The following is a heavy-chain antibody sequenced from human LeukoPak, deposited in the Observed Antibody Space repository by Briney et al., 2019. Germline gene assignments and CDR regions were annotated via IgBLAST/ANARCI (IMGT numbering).Heavy chain of an antibody. CDR3: ARGRVAVAGVPDAFDI. V-gene: IGHV1-2*06. Sequence: RRASVKVSCKASGGTFSSYAISWVRQAPGQGLEWMGRINPNSGGTNYAQKFQGRVTMTRDTSISTAYMELSRLSSDDTAVYFCARGRVAVAGVPDAFDIWGQGTMVTVSS. D-gene: IGHD6-19*01. CDR1: GGTFSSYA. J-gene: IGHJ3*02. CDR2: INPNSGGT.